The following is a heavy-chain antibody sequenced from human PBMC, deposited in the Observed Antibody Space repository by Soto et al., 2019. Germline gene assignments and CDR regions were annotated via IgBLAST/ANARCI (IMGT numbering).Heavy chain of an antibody. D-gene: IGHD2-8*01. Sequence: PSETLSLTCTVSGGSISSSSYYWGWIRQPPGKGLEWIGSIYYSGSTYYNPSLKSRVTISVDTSKNQFSLKLSSVTAADTAVYYCARLGYCTNGVCYLPYYYYYYMDVWGKRTTVTVSS. CDR1: GGSISSSSYY. J-gene: IGHJ6*03. CDR3: ARLGYCTNGVCYLPYYYYYYMDV. V-gene: IGHV4-39*01. CDR2: IYYSGST.